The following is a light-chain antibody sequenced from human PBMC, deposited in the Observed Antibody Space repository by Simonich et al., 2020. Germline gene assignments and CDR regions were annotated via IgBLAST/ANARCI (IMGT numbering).Light chain of an antibody. V-gene: IGLV3-1*01. CDR3: QAWDSSTAVV. J-gene: IGLJ2*01. CDR1: KLGDKY. CDR2: QDS. Sequence: SYELTQPPSVSVSPGQTASITCSGDKLGDKYACWYQQKPGQSPVQVIYQDSKRPSGIPERLSGSNSGNTATLTISGTQAMDEADYYCQAWDSSTAVVFGGGTKLTVL.